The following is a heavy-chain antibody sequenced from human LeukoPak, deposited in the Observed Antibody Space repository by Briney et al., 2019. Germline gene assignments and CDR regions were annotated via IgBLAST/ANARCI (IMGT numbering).Heavy chain of an antibody. J-gene: IGHJ4*02. CDR1: GFTFSDYG. D-gene: IGHD3-16*01. Sequence: GGSLRLSCAVSGFTFSDYGMHWVRQAPGKGLEWVAVIWYDGTNKYYADSVEGRFTISRDNSKNTLYLQMNSLRAEDTAVYYCARDVAAPGGVYFDYWGQGTLVTVSS. CDR3: ARDVAAPGGVYFDY. V-gene: IGHV3-33*01. CDR2: IWYDGTNK.